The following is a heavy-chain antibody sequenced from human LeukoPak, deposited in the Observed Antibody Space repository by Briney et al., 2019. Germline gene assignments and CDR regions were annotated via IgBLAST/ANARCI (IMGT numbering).Heavy chain of an antibody. CDR3: VRDGRFDSACFDS. D-gene: IGHD6-19*01. V-gene: IGHV4-39*07. CDR2: FYSSGST. Sequence: PSQTLSLTCNVSGDPLNDNLYYWGWIRQSPGKGLEWIGAFYSSGSTASHSSLKSRVTISVDTSRTQLSLKLDSVTDTDTAVYYCVRDGRFDSACFDSWGPGILVTVSS. J-gene: IGHJ4*02. CDR1: GDPLNDNLYY.